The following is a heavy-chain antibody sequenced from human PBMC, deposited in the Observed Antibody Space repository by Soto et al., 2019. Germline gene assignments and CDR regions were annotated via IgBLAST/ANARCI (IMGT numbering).Heavy chain of an antibody. CDR1: GYTLTELS. J-gene: IGHJ4*02. D-gene: IGHD2-2*01. V-gene: IGHV1-24*01. CDR2: FDPEDGET. CDR3: ATGIVVVPAAISVVDDY. Sequence: ASVKVSCKVSGYTLTELSMHWVRQAPGKGLEWMGGFDPEDGETIYAQKFQGRVTMTEDTSTDTAYMELSSLRSEDTAVYYCATGIVVVPAAISVVDDYWGQGALVTV.